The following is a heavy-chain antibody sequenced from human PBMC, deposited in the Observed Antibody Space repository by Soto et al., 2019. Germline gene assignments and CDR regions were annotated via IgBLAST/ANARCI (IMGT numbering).Heavy chain of an antibody. V-gene: IGHV3-21*01. CDR2: VSKSGYT. D-gene: IGHD6-19*01. CDR3: TREDSIIMPAVADF. Sequence: EVQLLESGGGLVRPGGSLTLSCAVSGFTFTNYGINWVRQAPGKGLEWVSTVSKSGYTYYSESVKGRFTISRDNARNSVSLQMDNLRAEDTAVYYCTREDSIIMPAVADFWGQGTLVTVSS. CDR1: GFTFTNYG. J-gene: IGHJ4*02.